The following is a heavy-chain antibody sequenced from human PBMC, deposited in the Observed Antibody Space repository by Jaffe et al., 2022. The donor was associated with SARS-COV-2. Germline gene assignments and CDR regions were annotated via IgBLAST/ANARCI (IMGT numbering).Heavy chain of an antibody. V-gene: IGHV3-30*04. CDR1: GFIFSSYA. J-gene: IGHJ4*02. CDR3: ARDVNILTRYSYYFNY. CDR2: ISYDESNK. Sequence: QVQLVESGGGVVQPGRSLRLSCAASGFIFSSYAMHWVRQAPGKGLEWVAIISYDESNKFYADSVKGRFTISRDNSKNTLYLQMNTLRSEDTAVYYCARDVNILTRYSYYFNYWGQGTLVTVSS. D-gene: IGHD3-9*01.